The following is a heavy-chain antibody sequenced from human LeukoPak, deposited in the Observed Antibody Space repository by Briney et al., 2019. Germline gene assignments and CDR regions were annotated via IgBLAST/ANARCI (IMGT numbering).Heavy chain of an antibody. CDR1: GYTLTSYY. CDR3: ARVRRGYSYGYYFDY. D-gene: IGHD5-18*01. J-gene: IGHJ4*02. V-gene: IGHV1-46*01. CDR2: IDPSDGST. Sequence: ASVKVSCKASGYTLTSYYMHWVRQAPGQGLEWMGIIDPSDGSTIYAQKFQGRVTMTRDTSTSTVHMELSSLRSDDTAVYYCARVRRGYSYGYYFDYWGQGTLVTVSS.